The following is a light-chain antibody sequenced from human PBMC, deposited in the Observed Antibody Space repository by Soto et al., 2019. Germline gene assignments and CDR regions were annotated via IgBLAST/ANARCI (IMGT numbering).Light chain of an antibody. J-gene: IGKJ1*01. CDR1: HSISTS. Sequence: DIQMTQSPSPLSASVGDRVTITCRASHSISTSLAWYQQRPGRAPRLLIYDVSNLESGVPSRFSGSGSGTEFTLTITSLQPEDFAIYYCQQYDNSRTLGQGTKVDIK. CDR3: QQYDNSRT. V-gene: IGKV1-5*01. CDR2: DVS.